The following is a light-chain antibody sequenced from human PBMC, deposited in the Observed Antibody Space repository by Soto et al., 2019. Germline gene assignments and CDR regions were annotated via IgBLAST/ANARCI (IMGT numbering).Light chain of an antibody. CDR1: SSDVGGYNY. CDR2: DVT. Sequence: QSALNQPASVSGSPGQSITISCTGTSSDVGGYNYVSWYQQHPVKAPKLMIYDVTNRPSGVSDRFSGSKSGNTASLTISGLQAEDEADYYCRSYTSSSTPYVFGTGTKVTVL. CDR3: RSYTSSSTPYV. V-gene: IGLV2-14*01. J-gene: IGLJ1*01.